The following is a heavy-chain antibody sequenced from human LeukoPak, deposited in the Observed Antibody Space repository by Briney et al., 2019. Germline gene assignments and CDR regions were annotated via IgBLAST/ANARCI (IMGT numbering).Heavy chain of an antibody. CDR3: AKDQRLAHRAVRPTSFDY. CDR2: ISGSGGST. J-gene: IGHJ4*02. Sequence: GGSLRLSCAASGFTFSSYAMSWVRQAPGKGLEWVSAISGSGGSTYYADSVKGRFTISRDNSKNTLYLKMNSLRAEDTAVYYCAKDQRLAHRAVRPTSFDYWGEGTLVTVSS. D-gene: IGHD6-6*01. V-gene: IGHV3-23*01. CDR1: GFTFSSYA.